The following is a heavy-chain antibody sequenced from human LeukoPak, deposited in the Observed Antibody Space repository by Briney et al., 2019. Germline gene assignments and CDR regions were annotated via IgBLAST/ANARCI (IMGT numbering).Heavy chain of an antibody. D-gene: IGHD6-19*01. CDR2: ISFSGSPT. J-gene: IGHJ4*02. V-gene: IGHV3-11*01. Sequence: GGSLRLSCAASGFTFSSYAMSWIRQAPGKGLEWVSYISFSGSPTQYADSVKGRFTISRDNAKNSLYLQMNSLRDEGTAVYYCARDRFGSGWYYFDYWGQGTLVTVSS. CDR1: GFTFSSYA. CDR3: ARDRFGSGWYYFDY.